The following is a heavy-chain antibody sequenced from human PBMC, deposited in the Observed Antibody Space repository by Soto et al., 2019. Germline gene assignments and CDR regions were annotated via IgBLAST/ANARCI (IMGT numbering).Heavy chain of an antibody. CDR2: SSGSADST. CDR1: GFSFSSFA. Sequence: EVQLLESGGGVIHPGGSLRLSCAASGFSFSSFAMNWVRQAPGKGLEWVSISSGSADSTFYADSVKGRFTISRDNSKSTLYLQINSLRAEDTAVYYCAKTRGAMIYAISVYGMDVWGQGTTVTVSS. J-gene: IGHJ6*02. D-gene: IGHD2-8*01. CDR3: AKTRGAMIYAISVYGMDV. V-gene: IGHV3-23*01.